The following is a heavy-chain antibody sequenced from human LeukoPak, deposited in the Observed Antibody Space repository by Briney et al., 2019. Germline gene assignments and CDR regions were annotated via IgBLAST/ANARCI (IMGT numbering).Heavy chain of an antibody. J-gene: IGHJ4*02. CDR1: GFTFNNYG. CDR3: AKGHGGLVVSPNDS. V-gene: IGHV3-23*01. CDR2: ISGSGGST. D-gene: IGHD3-22*01. Sequence: PGGSLRLSCAASGFTFNNYGMSWVRQAPGKGLEWVSGISGSGGSTYYADSVKGRFTISRDNSKNTLYLQMNSLRAEGTAVYYCAKGHGGLVVSPNDSWGQGTLVTVSS.